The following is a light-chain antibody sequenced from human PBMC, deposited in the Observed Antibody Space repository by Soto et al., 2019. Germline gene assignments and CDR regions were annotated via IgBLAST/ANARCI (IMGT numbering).Light chain of an antibody. V-gene: IGKV1-9*01. J-gene: IGKJ2*01. CDR3: QQLSHYPYT. CDR2: DSS. Sequence: IQLTQSPSFLSASVEDRVTISCRASYDISSSLAWYQQEPGKPPKLLIYDSSTLQTGVPSIFTGSGSGRKFTLTISLLQCGDFATYFCQQLSHYPYTFGQGTKLEI. CDR1: YDISSS.